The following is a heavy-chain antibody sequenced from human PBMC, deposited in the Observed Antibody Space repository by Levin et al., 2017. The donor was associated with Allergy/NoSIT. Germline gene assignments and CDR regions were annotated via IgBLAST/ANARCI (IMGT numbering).Heavy chain of an antibody. CDR3: AKARYCSGGSCFSDL. CDR1: GFTFSSYA. D-gene: IGHD2-15*01. CDR2: IGGSGGNI. V-gene: IGHV3-23*01. J-gene: IGHJ5*02. Sequence: GGSLRLSCAASGFTFSSYAMSWVRQAPGKGLEWVSIIGGSGGNIFYADSLKGRFTISRDNSNNTLYLQMNSLRAEDTAVYYCAKARYCSGGSCFSDLWGQGTLVTVSS.